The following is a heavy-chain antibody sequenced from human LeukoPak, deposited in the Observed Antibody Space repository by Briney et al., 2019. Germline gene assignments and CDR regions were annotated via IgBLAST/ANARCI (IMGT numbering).Heavy chain of an antibody. CDR1: GGSISSYY. V-gene: IGHV4-39*07. D-gene: IGHD2-8*02. CDR2: IHFSGST. J-gene: IGHJ4*02. Sequence: SETLSLTCTVSGGSISSYYWGWIRQPPGEGLEWIGSIHFSGSTYYNPSLKSRVTISLDTSKNQFSLKFNSVTAADTAVYFCARGFWSRYYDYWGQGTLVTVSS. CDR3: ARGFWSRYYDY.